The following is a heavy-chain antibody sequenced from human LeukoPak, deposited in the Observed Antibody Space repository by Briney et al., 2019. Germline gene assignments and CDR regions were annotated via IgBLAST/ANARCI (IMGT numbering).Heavy chain of an antibody. CDR3: ARSIPYGTTWYGRSDY. D-gene: IGHD6-13*01. CDR1: GFTFSSYW. Sequence: PGGSLRLSCAASGFTFSSYWMSWVRQAPGKGLEWVTNIKQDGSEKHYVDSVKGRFTISRDNALNSLYLQMNSLRAEDTAIYYCARSIPYGTTWYGRSDYWGQGTLVTVSS. V-gene: IGHV3-7*03. CDR2: IKQDGSEK. J-gene: IGHJ4*02.